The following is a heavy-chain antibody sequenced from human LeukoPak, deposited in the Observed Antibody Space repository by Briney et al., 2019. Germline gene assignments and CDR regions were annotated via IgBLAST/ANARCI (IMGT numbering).Heavy chain of an antibody. CDR2: ISGDGGST. J-gene: IGHJ4*02. CDR1: GFTFDDYA. CDR3: AKDCSGGSCYLGFDY. Sequence: PGGSLRLSCAASGFTFDDYAMHWVRQAPGKGREWVSLISGDGGSTYYADSVKGRFTISRDNSKNSLYLQMNSLRTEDTALYYCAKDCSGGSCYLGFDYWGQGTLVTVSS. D-gene: IGHD2-15*01. V-gene: IGHV3-43*02.